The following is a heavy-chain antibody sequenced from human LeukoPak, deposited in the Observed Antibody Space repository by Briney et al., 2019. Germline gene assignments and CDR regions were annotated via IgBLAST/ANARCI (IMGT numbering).Heavy chain of an antibody. Sequence: GGSLRLSCAASGFTFSDYYMSWIRQAPGKGLEWVSYISSSGSTIDYADPVKGRFTISRDNAKNSLYLQMNSLRAEDTAVYYCARSIPAGNRRWDQGTLVTVSS. D-gene: IGHD2-2*01. CDR2: ISSSGSTI. J-gene: IGHJ4*02. CDR1: GFTFSDYY. CDR3: ARSIPAGNRR. V-gene: IGHV3-11*01.